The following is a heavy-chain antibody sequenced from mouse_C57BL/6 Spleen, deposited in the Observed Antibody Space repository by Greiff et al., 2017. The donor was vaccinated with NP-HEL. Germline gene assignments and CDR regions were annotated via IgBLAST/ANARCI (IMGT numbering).Heavy chain of an antibody. CDR2: IYPGDGDT. CDR3: ARSDGGMDY. Sequence: VQLQQSGPELVKPGASVKISCKASGYAFSSSWMNWVKQRPGKGLEWIGRIYPGDGDTNYNGKFKGKATLTADKSSSTAYMQLSSLTSEDSAVYFCARSDGGMDYWGQGTSVTVSS. J-gene: IGHJ4*01. CDR1: GYAFSSSW. V-gene: IGHV1-82*01.